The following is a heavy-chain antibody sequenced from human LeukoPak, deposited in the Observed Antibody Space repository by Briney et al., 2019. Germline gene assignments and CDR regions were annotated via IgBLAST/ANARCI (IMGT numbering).Heavy chain of an antibody. CDR2: INAGDGNT. CDR3: ASQFGTYYDY. V-gene: IGHV1-3*01. J-gene: IGHJ4*02. Sequence: ASVKVSCKASGYTFTGYYMHWVRQAPGQRLEWMGWINAGDGNTKYSQKFQGRVTITRDISASTVYMELSSLISEDTAVYYCASQFGTYYDYWGQGTLVTVSS. CDR1: GYTFTGYY. D-gene: IGHD3-16*01.